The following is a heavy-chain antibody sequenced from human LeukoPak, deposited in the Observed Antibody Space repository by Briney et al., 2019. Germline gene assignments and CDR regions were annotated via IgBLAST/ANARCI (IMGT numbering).Heavy chain of an antibody. V-gene: IGHV1-69*13. D-gene: IGHD3-10*01. CDR3: ARDRYGSGSYYRDSDY. J-gene: IGHJ4*02. Sequence: GASVKVSCKASGGTFSSYAISWVRQAPGQGLEWMGGIIPIFGTANYAQKFQGRVTITADESTSTAYMELSSLRSEDTAVYYCARDRYGSGSYYRDSDYWGQGTLVTVSS. CDR1: GGTFSSYA. CDR2: IIPIFGTA.